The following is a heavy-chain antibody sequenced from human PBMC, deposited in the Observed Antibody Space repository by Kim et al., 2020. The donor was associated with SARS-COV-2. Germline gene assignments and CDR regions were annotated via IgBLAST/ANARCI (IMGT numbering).Heavy chain of an antibody. CDR1: GFTFSNAW. CDR2: IKRKTDGGTT. D-gene: IGHD3-22*01. Sequence: GGSLRLSCAASGFTFSNAWMSWVRQAPGKGLEWVGRIKRKTDGGTTDYAAPVKGRFTISRDDSKNTLYLQMNSLKTEDTAVYYCTTTKQYYYDSSGYYGYYFDYWGQGILVTVSS. CDR3: TTTKQYYYDSSGYYGYYFDY. J-gene: IGHJ4*02. V-gene: IGHV3-15*01.